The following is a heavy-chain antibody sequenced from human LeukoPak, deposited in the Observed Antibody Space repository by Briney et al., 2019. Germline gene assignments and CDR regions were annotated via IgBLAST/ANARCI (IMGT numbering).Heavy chain of an antibody. CDR3: ARGTIAAAAYFDY. J-gene: IGHJ4*02. D-gene: IGHD6-13*01. Sequence: GASVKVSCKASGYTFSDYYIHWVRQAPGQGLEWMGFINPSGGSTSYAQKFQGRVTMTRDTSTSAVHMELSSLRSEDTAVYYCARGTIAAAAYFDYCGQGTLVAVSS. V-gene: IGHV1-46*01. CDR2: INPSGGST. CDR1: GYTFSDYY.